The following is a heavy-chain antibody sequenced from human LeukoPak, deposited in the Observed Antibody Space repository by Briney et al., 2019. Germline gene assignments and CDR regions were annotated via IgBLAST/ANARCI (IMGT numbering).Heavy chain of an antibody. J-gene: IGHJ4*02. Sequence: GRSLRLSCAASEFTFSLYGTHWVRQAPGKGLEWVAVISYDGSNKYYADSVKGRFTISRDNSKNTLYLQMNSLRVEDTAVYYCAKELLWFGELSSIDYWGQGTLVSVSS. CDR3: AKELLWFGELSSIDY. V-gene: IGHV3-30*18. D-gene: IGHD3-10*01. CDR2: ISYDGSNK. CDR1: EFTFSLYG.